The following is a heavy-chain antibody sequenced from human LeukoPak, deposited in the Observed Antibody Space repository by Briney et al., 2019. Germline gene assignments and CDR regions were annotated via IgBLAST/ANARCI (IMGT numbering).Heavy chain of an antibody. CDR3: ARVYSSSWYVAFDY. CDR1: GGSFSGYY. CDR2: IFHSGNT. J-gene: IGHJ4*02. Sequence: SETLSLTCAVYGGSFSGYYWSWVRQPPGKGLEWIGEIFHSGNTNYNPSLKSRVTISVDKSKNHFSLKLSSVTAADTAVYYCARVYSSSWYVAFDYWGQGTLVTVSS. V-gene: IGHV4-34*12. D-gene: IGHD6-13*01.